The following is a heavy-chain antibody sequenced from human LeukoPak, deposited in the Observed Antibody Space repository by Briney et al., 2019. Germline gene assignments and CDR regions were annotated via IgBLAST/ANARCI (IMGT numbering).Heavy chain of an antibody. V-gene: IGHV4-38-2*01. CDR1: RYSNSRSYY. D-gene: IGHD6-13*01. CDR2: MYHSGDT. Sequence: PSETLSHTFPVCRYSNSRSYYWAWIPQPPGKGLEWIGSMYHSGDTYYNPSLNSPVTISVATSKNQFTLKLTSLTAPDTATYHCARRYSSSGYFDSSGQGTLVTVSS. J-gene: IGHJ4*02. CDR3: ARRYSSSGYFDS.